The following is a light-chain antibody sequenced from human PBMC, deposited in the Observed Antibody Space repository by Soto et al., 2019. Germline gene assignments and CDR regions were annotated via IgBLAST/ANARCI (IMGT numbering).Light chain of an antibody. CDR1: QRITTY. V-gene: IGKV1-39*01. J-gene: IGKJ2*01. CDR3: QQSYSTPYT. Sequence: IHMTQSPSSLSASVGDRVTITCRASQRITTYLNWYQQKPGKTPKLLISTAATLQGGVPSRFSGSESGTDVTLTITTLQPEDFATYFCQQSYSTPYTFGQGTKLEIK. CDR2: TAA.